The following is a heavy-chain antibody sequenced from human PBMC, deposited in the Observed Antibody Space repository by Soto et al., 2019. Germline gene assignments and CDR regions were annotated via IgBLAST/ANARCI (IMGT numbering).Heavy chain of an antibody. Sequence: LTCDISRESVSSSSAAWNWIRQSPSRGLEWLGRTYYRSKWIYEYTVSMESRITLNPDTSKNQFSLHIYSVTPEDTAVYYCAGVVWFRGMYXWGQGTPVTVS. CDR1: RESVSSSSAA. CDR3: AGVVWFRGMYX. J-gene: IGHJ6*02. V-gene: IGHV6-1*01. CDR2: TYYRSKWIY. D-gene: IGHD3-16*01.